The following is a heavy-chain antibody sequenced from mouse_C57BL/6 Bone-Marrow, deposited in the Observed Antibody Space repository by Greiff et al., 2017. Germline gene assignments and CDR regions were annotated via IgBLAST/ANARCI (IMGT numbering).Heavy chain of an antibody. V-gene: IGHV5-17*01. CDR1: GFTFSDYG. J-gene: IGHJ2*01. CDR2: ISSGSSTI. Sequence: EVMLVESGGGLVKPGGSLKLSCAASGFTFSDYGMHWVRQAPEKGLEWVAYISSGSSTIYYADTVKGRFTISRDNAKNTLFLQMTSLRSEDTAMYYCARQGYYYGSSYGEEYYFDYWGQGTTLTVSS. D-gene: IGHD1-1*01. CDR3: ARQGYYYGSSYGEEYYFDY.